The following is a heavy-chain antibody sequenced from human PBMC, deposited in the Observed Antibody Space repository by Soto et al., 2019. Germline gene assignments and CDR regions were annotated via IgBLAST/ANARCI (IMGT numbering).Heavy chain of an antibody. V-gene: IGHV3-21*01. J-gene: IGHJ3*02. CDR2: ISSSSTYI. D-gene: IGHD2-2*01. CDR1: GFTFSSYA. Sequence: EVQRVESGGGLVKPGGSLRLSCAASGFTFSSYAMNWVRQAPGKGLEWVSCISSSSTYIYYADSVKGRFTISRDNAKNPLSPQMNILRFEHTAVYHCAGGSTCHYALDIWGQGTMVTVSS. CDR3: AGGSTCHYALDI.